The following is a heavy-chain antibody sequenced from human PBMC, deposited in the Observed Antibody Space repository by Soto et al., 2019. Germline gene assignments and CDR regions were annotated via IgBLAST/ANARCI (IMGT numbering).Heavy chain of an antibody. D-gene: IGHD4-17*01. CDR3: AREVYGDYAFFDI. V-gene: IGHV1-18*01. CDR2: ISASNGNT. J-gene: IGHJ3*02. Sequence: QVQLVQSGPEVRESGASVKVSCTASGYTFTSYHITWVRQAPGQGVEWLGWISASNGNTHYAQNFQGRVTMTTDRSTSTAYMELRSLRSDDTAVYYCAREVYGDYAFFDIWGQGTMVTVSS. CDR1: GYTFTSYH.